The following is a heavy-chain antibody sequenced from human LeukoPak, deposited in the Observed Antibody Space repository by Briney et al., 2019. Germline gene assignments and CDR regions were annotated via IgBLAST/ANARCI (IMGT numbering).Heavy chain of an antibody. CDR1: GFTFSSYS. J-gene: IGHJ4*02. CDR3: ARVAVAGPAKDY. CDR2: ISSSSSYI. Sequence: GGSLRLSCAASGFTFSSYSVNWVRQAPGKGLEWVSSISSSSSYIYYADSVKGRFTISRDNAKNSLYLQMNSLRAEDTAVYYCARVAVAGPAKDYWGQGTLVTVSS. D-gene: IGHD6-19*01. V-gene: IGHV3-21*01.